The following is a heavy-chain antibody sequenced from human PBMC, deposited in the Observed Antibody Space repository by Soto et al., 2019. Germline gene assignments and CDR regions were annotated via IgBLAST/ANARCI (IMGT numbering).Heavy chain of an antibody. Sequence: QVHLHQWGAGLLKPSETLSLTCEVSGGSLSGYYCMWIRQPPGKGLEWIGEVIHSGNTNYNPSLKSRLTISLDTSKNQFSLNLTSVTAADTAMYYCARGRRIDSWGQGTLVTVSA. CDR2: VIHSGNT. CDR3: ARGRRIDS. J-gene: IGHJ4*02. CDR1: GGSLSGYY. V-gene: IGHV4-34*01.